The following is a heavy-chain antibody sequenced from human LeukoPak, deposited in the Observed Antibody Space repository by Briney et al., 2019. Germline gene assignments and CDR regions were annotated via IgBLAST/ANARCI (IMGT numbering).Heavy chain of an antibody. CDR2: IYTSGST. CDR3: ARDFSMITFGGVIRWFDP. D-gene: IGHD3-16*02. Sequence: KPSETLSLTCTVSGGSISSYYWSWIRQPPGKGLEWIGRIYTSGSTNYNPSLKSRVTISVDTSKNQFSLKLSSVTAADTAVYYCARDFSMITFGGVIRWFDPWGQGTLVTVSS. CDR1: GGSISSYY. V-gene: IGHV4-4*07. J-gene: IGHJ5*02.